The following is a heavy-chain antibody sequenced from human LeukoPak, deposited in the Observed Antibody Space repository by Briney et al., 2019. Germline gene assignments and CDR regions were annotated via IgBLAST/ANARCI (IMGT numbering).Heavy chain of an antibody. CDR2: ISGSGGST. V-gene: IGHV3-23*01. CDR3: ARNHDFWSGHQLVY. Sequence: GGSLRLSCAASGFTFSSYAMSWVRHAPGKGLVWVSAISGSGGSTYYADSVKGRLTISRDNSKHTLYLQMNSLRAEDTAVYYCARNHDFWSGHQLVYWGQGTMVTVSS. CDR1: GFTFSSYA. J-gene: IGHJ4*02. D-gene: IGHD3-3*01.